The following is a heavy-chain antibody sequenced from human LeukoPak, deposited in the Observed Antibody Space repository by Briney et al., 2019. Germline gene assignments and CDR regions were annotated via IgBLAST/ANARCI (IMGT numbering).Heavy chain of an antibody. V-gene: IGHV4-39*07. J-gene: IGHJ4*02. CDR1: GGSISSSSYY. Sequence: SETLSLTCTVSGGSISSSSYYWGWIRQPPGKGLEWIGSIYYSGSTYYNPSLKSRVTISVDTSKNQFSLKLSSVTAADTAVYYCARVGLVDTAMVSWGQGTLVTVSS. CDR3: ARVGLVDTAMVS. CDR2: IYYSGST. D-gene: IGHD5-18*01.